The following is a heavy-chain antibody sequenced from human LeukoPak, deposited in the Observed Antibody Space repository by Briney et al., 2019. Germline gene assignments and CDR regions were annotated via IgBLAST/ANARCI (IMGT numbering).Heavy chain of an antibody. Sequence: PSETLSLTCAVYGGSFSGYYWSWIRQPPGKGLEWIGEINHSGSTNYNPSLKSRVTISVDTSKNQFSLKLSSVTAADTAVYYCASDTSMVRGVIIKPPGGMDVWGKGTTVTVSS. V-gene: IGHV4-34*01. CDR2: INHSGST. CDR3: ASDTSMVRGVIIKPPGGMDV. CDR1: GGSFSGYY. D-gene: IGHD3-10*01. J-gene: IGHJ6*04.